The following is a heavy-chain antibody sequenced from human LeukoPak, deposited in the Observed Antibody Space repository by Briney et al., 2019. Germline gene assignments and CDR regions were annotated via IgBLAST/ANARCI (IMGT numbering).Heavy chain of an antibody. CDR3: AREGQLAYNWFDP. CDR1: GGSISSSNW. D-gene: IGHD6-6*01. J-gene: IGHJ5*02. V-gene: IGHV4-4*02. CDR2: IYHSGST. Sequence: KTSETLSLTCAVSGGSISSSNWWSWVRQPPGKGLEWIGEIYHSGSTNYNPSLKSRVTISVDKSKNQFSLKLSSVTAADTAVYYCAREGQLAYNWFDPWGQGTLVTVSS.